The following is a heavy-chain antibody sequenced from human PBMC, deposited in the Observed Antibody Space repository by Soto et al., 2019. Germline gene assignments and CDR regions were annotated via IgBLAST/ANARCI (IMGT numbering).Heavy chain of an antibody. V-gene: IGHV3-74*01. Sequence: EVQLVESGGGLVLPGGSLRLSCAASGFTFSWYWMHWVRQAPGKGLVWVSRVNSDGSDTHYADSVKGRFTISRDNAKNTLYLQMNSLRAEDTAVYYCATNYAYAEGYYWYGIDVWGQGTTVTVSS. CDR3: ATNYAYAEGYYWYGIDV. J-gene: IGHJ6*02. D-gene: IGHD3-16*01. CDR2: VNSDGSDT. CDR1: GFTFSWYW.